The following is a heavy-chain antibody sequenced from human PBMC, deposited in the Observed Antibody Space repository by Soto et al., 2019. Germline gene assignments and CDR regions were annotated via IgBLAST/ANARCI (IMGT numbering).Heavy chain of an antibody. CDR3: ARGLIRDFDY. J-gene: IGHJ4*02. CDR2: IYYSGSS. Sequence: SGTQSLTCTVSRGFISRYYCMFIRHPPSKWLEWIVCIYYSGSSTYNTSLQTRVTISVDTSKNQFSLKLSSVTAADTAVYYCARGLIRDFDYWGQGTLVTVAS. D-gene: IGHD3-16*01. V-gene: IGHV4-59*01. CDR1: RGFISRYY.